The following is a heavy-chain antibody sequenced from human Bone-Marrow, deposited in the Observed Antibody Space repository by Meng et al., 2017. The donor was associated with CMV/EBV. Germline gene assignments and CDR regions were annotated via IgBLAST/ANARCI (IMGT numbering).Heavy chain of an antibody. CDR2: IIPIFGTA. CDR3: ARDQVPRHYYYYGMDV. V-gene: IGHV1-69*05. Sequence: SVKVSCKASGGTFSSYAISWVRQAPGQGLEWMGGIIPIFGTANYAQKFQGRVTITTDESTSTAYMELSSLGSEDTAVYYCARDQVPRHYYYYGMDVWGQGTTVTVSS. CDR1: GGTFSSYA. J-gene: IGHJ6*02.